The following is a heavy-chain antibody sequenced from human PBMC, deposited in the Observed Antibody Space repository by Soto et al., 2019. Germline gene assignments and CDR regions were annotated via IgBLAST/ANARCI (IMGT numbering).Heavy chain of an antibody. CDR1: GFTFSYYY. J-gene: IGHJ6*02. Sequence: PGGSLRLSCAASGFTFSYYYMIWIRQAPGKGLEWVSYISTSGTTMYYADSVKGRITISRDNAKNSLYLQMNSLRAEDTAEYFCARNNYGGKSRYYYDGMDVWGQGTTVTVSS. D-gene: IGHD4-17*01. CDR3: ARNNYGGKSRYYYDGMDV. CDR2: ISTSGTTM. V-gene: IGHV3-11*01.